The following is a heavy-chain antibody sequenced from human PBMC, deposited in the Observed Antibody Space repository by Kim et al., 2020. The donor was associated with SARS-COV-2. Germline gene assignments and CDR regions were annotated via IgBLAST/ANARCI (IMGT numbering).Heavy chain of an antibody. D-gene: IGHD3-10*01. CDR3: ARDVGYYGSGKGFWFDP. Sequence: LKSRVTISVDTSKNQFSLKLSSVTAADTAVYYCARDVGYYGSGKGFWFDPWGQGTLVTVSS. V-gene: IGHV4-59*01. J-gene: IGHJ5*02.